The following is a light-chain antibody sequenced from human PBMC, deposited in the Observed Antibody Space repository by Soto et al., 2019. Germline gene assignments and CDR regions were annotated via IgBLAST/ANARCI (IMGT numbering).Light chain of an antibody. CDR3: QHSYITPLT. CDR1: QSISSY. J-gene: IGKJ1*01. CDR2: AAS. Sequence: DIQMTQSPSSLSASVGDRVTITCRASQSISSYFNWYQQKPGKAPKLLIYAASSLQSGVPSRFSGSGSATVFTLTISSLQPEYFATYYCQHSYITPLTFGQGTKVEIK. V-gene: IGKV1-39*01.